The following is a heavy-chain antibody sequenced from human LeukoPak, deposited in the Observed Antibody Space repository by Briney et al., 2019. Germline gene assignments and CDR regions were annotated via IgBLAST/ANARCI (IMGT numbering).Heavy chain of an antibody. V-gene: IGHV3-30*02. CDR3: AKGISGSSWYEGVINWFDP. D-gene: IGHD6-13*01. J-gene: IGHJ5*02. Sequence: PGGSLRLSCAASGFTFSSYGMHWVRQAPGKGLEWVAFIRYDGSNKYYADSVKGRFTISRDNSKNTLYLQMNSLRAEDTAVYYCAKGISGSSWYEGVINWFDPWGQGTLVTVSS. CDR2: IRYDGSNK. CDR1: GFTFSSYG.